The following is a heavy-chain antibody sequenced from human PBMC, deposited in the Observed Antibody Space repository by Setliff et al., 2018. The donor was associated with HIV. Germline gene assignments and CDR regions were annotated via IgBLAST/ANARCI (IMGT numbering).Heavy chain of an antibody. V-gene: IGHV4-39*07. CDR1: GDSFNGSHYL. CDR3: AREPDY. J-gene: IGHJ4*02. CDR2: VYYNWAT. Sequence: PSETLSLTCTVSGDSFNGSHYLWGWIRQPPGKGLEWVGNVYYNWATYYNPSLKNRVTISVDTSNNQFSLRLTSVTAADTAVYYCAREPDYWGQGILVTVSS.